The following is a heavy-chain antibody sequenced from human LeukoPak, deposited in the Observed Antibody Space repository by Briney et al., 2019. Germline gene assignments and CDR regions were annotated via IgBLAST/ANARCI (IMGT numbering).Heavy chain of an antibody. J-gene: IGHJ4*02. CDR1: GFTFSSYA. CDR2: ISYDGSNK. V-gene: IGHV3-30-3*01. CDR3: AREPSKQHLDI. Sequence: GGSLRLSCAASGFTFSSYAMHWVRQAPGKGLEWVAVISYDGSNKYFADSVKGRFTISRDNAKNSLYLQMNSLRAEDTAVYYCAREPSKQHLDIWGQGTLVTVSS. D-gene: IGHD6-13*01.